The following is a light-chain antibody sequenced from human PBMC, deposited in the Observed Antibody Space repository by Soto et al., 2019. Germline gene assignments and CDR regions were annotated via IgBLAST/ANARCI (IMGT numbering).Light chain of an antibody. J-gene: IGKJ1*01. V-gene: IGKV3-20*01. CDR3: QQYASSPWT. CDR1: QSVSSSY. CDR2: GAS. Sequence: ESVLTQSPDTLSLSPGERATLSCRASQSVSSSYLAWYQRKPGQAPRLLIYGASSRATGIPDRFSGSGSGTDFTLTISSLEPEDFALYYCQQYASSPWTFGQGTKVEI.